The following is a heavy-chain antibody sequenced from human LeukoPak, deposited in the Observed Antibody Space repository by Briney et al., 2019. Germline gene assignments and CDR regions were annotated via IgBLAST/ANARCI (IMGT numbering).Heavy chain of an antibody. CDR2: IYTSGST. Sequence: SQTLSLTCTVSGGSISSGSYYWSWIRQPAGKGLEWIGRIYTSGSTNYNPSLKSRVTISVDTSKNQFSLKLSSVTAADTAVYYCARDSTAYDSSGYFNYWGQGTLVTVSS. V-gene: IGHV4-61*02. CDR3: ARDSTAYDSSGYFNY. J-gene: IGHJ4*02. CDR1: GGSISSGSYY. D-gene: IGHD3-22*01.